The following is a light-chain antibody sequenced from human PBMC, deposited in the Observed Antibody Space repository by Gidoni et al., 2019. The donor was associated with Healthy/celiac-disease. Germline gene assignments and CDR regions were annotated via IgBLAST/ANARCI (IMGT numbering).Light chain of an antibody. Sequence: DIHMTQSPSTLSASVGDRVPITCRASQSICSWLAWYQQKPGKAPKLLIYKASSLESGVPSRFSGSGSGTEFTLTISSLQPDDFATYYCQQYNSYPWTFGQGTKVEIK. V-gene: IGKV1-5*03. J-gene: IGKJ1*01. CDR2: KAS. CDR1: QSICSW. CDR3: QQYNSYPWT.